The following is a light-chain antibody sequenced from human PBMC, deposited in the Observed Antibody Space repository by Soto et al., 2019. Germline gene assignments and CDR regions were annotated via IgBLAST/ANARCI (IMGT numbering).Light chain of an antibody. J-gene: IGLJ2*01. CDR3: QSYASSLSAVV. CDR2: GNS. V-gene: IGLV1-40*01. Sequence: QSVLTQPPSVSGAPGQRVTISCTWSSSNIGAGYDVHWYQQLPGTAPKLIIYGNSNRPSGVPDRFSGSKSGTSASLAITGLQAEDEADYYCQSYASSLSAVVFGGGTKLTVL. CDR1: SSNIGAGYD.